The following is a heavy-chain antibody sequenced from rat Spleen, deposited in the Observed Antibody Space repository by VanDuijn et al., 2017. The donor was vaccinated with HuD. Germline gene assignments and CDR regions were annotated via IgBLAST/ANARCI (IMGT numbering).Heavy chain of an antibody. J-gene: IGHJ4*01. CDR2: ISYDGSST. CDR1: GFTFSDYY. D-gene: IGHD1-12*01. CDR3: TSLSMDA. Sequence: EVQLVESGGGLVQPGRSLKLSCAASGFTFSDYYMAWVRQAPTKGLEWVATISYDGSSTYYRDSVKGRLTISRDNTKSIVYLQMNSLRSEDTATYYCTSLSMDAWGQGASVTVSP. V-gene: IGHV5-20*01.